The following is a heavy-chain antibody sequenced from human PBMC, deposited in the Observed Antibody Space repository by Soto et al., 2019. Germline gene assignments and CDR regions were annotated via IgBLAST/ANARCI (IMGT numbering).Heavy chain of an antibody. CDR2: IIPIFGTA. CDR3: ATGRRFLEWLLESYYYYYGMDV. J-gene: IGHJ6*02. D-gene: IGHD3-3*01. V-gene: IGHV1-69*13. CDR1: GGTFSSCA. Sequence: ASVKVSCKASGGTFSSCAISLVRQAPGQGLEWMGGIIPIFGTANYAQKFQGRVTITADESTSTAYMELSSLRSEDTAVYYCATGRRFLEWLLESYYYYYGMDVWVQGTTVTVSS.